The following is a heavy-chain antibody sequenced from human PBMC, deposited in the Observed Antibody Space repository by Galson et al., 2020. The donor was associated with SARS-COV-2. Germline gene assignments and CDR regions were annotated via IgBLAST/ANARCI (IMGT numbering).Heavy chain of an antibody. CDR1: RFTFLGYA. J-gene: IGHJ2*01. CDR2: ISGGGTRT. V-gene: IGHV3-23*01. CDR3: AKHDQEYFDL. Sequence: GGSLRLSCAASRFTFLGYAMAWVRQAPGKGLEWVSTISGGGTRTYYADSVKGRFTFSRDNSDNTVYLQMNSLRAEDTAVYYCAKHDQEYFDLWGRGTLVTVSS.